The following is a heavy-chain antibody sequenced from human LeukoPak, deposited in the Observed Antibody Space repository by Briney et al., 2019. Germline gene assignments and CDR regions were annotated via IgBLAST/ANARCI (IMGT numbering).Heavy chain of an antibody. Sequence: ASVKVSFKASGYTFTVYYMHWVRQAPGQGLEWMGWINPNSGGTKYSQKFQGRVTITRDTSASTAYMELSSLRSEDTAVYYCARVSLEFDLPYGDFDYWGQGTLVTVSS. CDR1: GYTFTVYY. CDR2: INPNSGGT. V-gene: IGHV1-2*02. D-gene: IGHD3-3*01. J-gene: IGHJ4*02. CDR3: ARVSLEFDLPYGDFDY.